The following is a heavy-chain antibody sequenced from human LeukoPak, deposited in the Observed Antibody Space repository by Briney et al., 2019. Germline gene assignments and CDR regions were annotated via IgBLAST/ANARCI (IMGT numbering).Heavy chain of an antibody. CDR1: GYTFTSYG. J-gene: IGHJ4*01. CDR3: ARESEEYYYDSSGYFDY. D-gene: IGHD3-22*01. Sequence: ASVKVSCKASGYTFTSYGISWVRQAPGQGLEWMGWISAYNGNTNYAQKLQGRVTMTTDTSTSTAYMELRSLRSDDTSVYYCARESEEYYYDSSGYFDYWGHGTLVTVSS. V-gene: IGHV1-18*01. CDR2: ISAYNGNT.